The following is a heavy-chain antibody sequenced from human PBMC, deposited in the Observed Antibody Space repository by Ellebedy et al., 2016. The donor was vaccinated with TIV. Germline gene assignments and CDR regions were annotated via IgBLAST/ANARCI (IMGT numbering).Heavy chain of an antibody. V-gene: IGHV3-30-3*01. CDR3: ATARGDHGAFEI. CDR1: GFNFSTYT. Sequence: GESLKISCAASGFNFSTYTIHWVRQTPGKGLEWVAVISYDGSNKYYADSVKGRFTISRDNTKNLLYLQMNSLRAEATALYHCATARGDHGAFEIWGQGTMVTVSS. J-gene: IGHJ3*02. CDR2: ISYDGSNK. D-gene: IGHD3-10*01.